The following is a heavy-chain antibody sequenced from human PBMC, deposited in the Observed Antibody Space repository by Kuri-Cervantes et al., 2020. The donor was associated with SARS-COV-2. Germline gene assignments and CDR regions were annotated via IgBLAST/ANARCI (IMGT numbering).Heavy chain of an antibody. CDR1: GYTFTSYG. CDR2: ISAYNGNT. V-gene: IGHV1-18*01. J-gene: IGHJ6*03. Sequence: ASVKVSCKASGYTFTSYGISWVRQAPGQGLEWMGWISAYNGNTNYAQKLQGRVTMTSDKYTRAHYMELRSLRSDDTAVYYCARDIVGAPYYYYYYMDVWGKGTTVTVSS. D-gene: IGHD1-26*01. CDR3: ARDIVGAPYYYYYYMDV.